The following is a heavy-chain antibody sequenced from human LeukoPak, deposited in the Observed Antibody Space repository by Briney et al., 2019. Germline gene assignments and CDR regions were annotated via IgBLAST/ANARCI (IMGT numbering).Heavy chain of an antibody. Sequence: ASVKVSCKASGFTFTAYHMHWVRQAPGQGLEWMGWVNPNSGGTNYAQKFQGRVTMTRDTSISTAYMELSRLRSDDTAVYYCARDVVGYCSGGSCSNWFDPWGQGALVTVSS. CDR3: ARDVVGYCSGGSCSNWFDP. J-gene: IGHJ5*02. CDR2: VNPNSGGT. CDR1: GFTFTAYH. V-gene: IGHV1-2*02. D-gene: IGHD2-15*01.